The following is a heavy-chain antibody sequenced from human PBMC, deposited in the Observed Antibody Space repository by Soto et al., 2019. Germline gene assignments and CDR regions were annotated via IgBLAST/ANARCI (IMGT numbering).Heavy chain of an antibody. CDR1: GFSLKNSGVG. D-gene: IGHD6-13*01. J-gene: IGHJ4*02. CDR3: SHRRGIAAIATFDY. Sequence: QITVEASGPSLVKPTQTLTLTCTFSGFSLKNSGVGVAWIRQPPVKALEWLALIYWNDDKRYRPTLKTSININKDSSKNQMVLTITKMDTVDTGTYSCSHRRGIAAIATFDYWGQGMLVTVSS. CDR2: IYWNDDK. V-gene: IGHV2-5*01.